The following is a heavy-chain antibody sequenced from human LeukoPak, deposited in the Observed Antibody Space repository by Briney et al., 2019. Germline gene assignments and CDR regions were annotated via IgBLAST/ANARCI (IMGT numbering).Heavy chain of an antibody. Sequence: GGSLRLSCSASGFTLSNYPMYWVRQAPGKGLEYVSGISSNGGSTSYADSVKGRFTISRDNSKNTLYLQMSSLRTEDTAVYYCVKDPGYSSSWYFDYWGQGTLVTVSS. J-gene: IGHJ4*02. CDR2: ISSNGGST. D-gene: IGHD6-13*01. CDR1: GFTLSNYP. CDR3: VKDPGYSSSWYFDY. V-gene: IGHV3-64D*06.